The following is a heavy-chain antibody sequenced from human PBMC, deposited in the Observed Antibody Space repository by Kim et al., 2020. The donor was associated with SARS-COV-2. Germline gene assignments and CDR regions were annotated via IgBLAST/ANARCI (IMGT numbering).Heavy chain of an antibody. CDR3: AKPGEKDPAWGAYYDFWSSHSGTATPPGNWFDP. D-gene: IGHD3-3*01. V-gene: IGHV3-23*01. Sequence: GGSLRLSCAASGFTFSSYAMSWVRQAPGKGLEWVSAISGSGGSTYYAASVKGRFTISRDNSKHTLYLQMNSLRAEDTAVYYCAKPGEKDPAWGAYYDFWSSHSGTATPPGNWFDPGGQGTLVTVSS. CDR2: ISGSGGST. J-gene: IGHJ5*02. CDR1: GFTFSSYA.